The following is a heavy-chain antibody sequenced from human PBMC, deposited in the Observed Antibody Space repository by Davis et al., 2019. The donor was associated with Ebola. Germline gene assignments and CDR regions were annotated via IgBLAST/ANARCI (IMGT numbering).Heavy chain of an antibody. CDR1: GFTFSSYA. D-gene: IGHD6-13*01. CDR2: ITGSGGNT. J-gene: IGHJ3*02. Sequence: GGSLRLSCAASGFTFSSYAMSWVRQAPGKGLEWVSEITGSGGNTNYADSVKGRFTISRDNFKNTLYLQMNSLSAEDTAVYYCASLVAAAIWGQGTMVTVSS. CDR3: ASLVAAAI. V-gene: IGHV3-23*01.